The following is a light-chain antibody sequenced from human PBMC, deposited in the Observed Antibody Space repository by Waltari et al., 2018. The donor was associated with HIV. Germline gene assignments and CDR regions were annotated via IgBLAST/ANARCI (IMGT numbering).Light chain of an antibody. Sequence: QSALTQPRSVSGSPGQSVTISCTGTSSDVGGFNYVSWYQQYPGRAPKLMIYDVTKRPAGVPDRFSGSKSGTSASLAISGLRSEDEAGYYCAAWVDSRSVVFGGGTKLTVL. CDR1: SSDVGGFNY. V-gene: IGLV2-11*01. J-gene: IGLJ2*01. CDR2: DVT. CDR3: AAWVDSRSVV.